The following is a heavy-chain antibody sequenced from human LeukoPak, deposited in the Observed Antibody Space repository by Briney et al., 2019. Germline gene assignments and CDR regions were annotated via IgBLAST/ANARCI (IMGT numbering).Heavy chain of an antibody. J-gene: IGHJ4*02. CDR2: IYYSGST. CDR3: ARHIHNYDSSGYYYGGFDY. V-gene: IGHV4-30-4*01. D-gene: IGHD3-22*01. CDR1: GGSISSGDYY. Sequence: SETLSLTCTVSGGSISSGDYYWSWIRQPPGKGLEWIGYIYYSGSTYYNPSLKSRVTISVDTSKNQFSLKLSSVTAADTAVYYCARHIHNYDSSGYYYGGFDYWGQGTLVTVSS.